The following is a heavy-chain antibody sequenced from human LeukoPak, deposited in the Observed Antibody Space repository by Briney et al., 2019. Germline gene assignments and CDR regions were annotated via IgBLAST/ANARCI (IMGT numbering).Heavy chain of an antibody. Sequence: GGSLRLSGAASGFTFSGYGMQWVRQAPGKGLDWVAVISSDGTIIHYADSVKGRFTISRDNSRNTLHLQMDSVTEEDMAVYYCAREAGHYYAPLDFWGQGTLVTVSS. CDR2: ISSDGTII. D-gene: IGHD2-2*01. V-gene: IGHV3-30*03. CDR3: AREAGHYYAPLDF. CDR1: GFTFSGYG. J-gene: IGHJ4*02.